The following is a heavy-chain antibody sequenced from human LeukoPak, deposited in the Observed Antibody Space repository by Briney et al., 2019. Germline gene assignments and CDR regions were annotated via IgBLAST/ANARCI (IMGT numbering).Heavy chain of an antibody. CDR1: GGAFNSYA. V-gene: IGHV1-69*13. J-gene: IGHJ4*02. CDR2: ITAIFRTT. Sequence: SVKVSCKTSGGAFNSYAISWVRQAPGQGLEWMGGITAIFRTTNHAQKFQGRVTITADESMSIVYMELSSLRSEDTAVYYCARHSGYHSTMYLDYWGQGTLVTVSS. D-gene: IGHD3-22*01. CDR3: ARHSGYHSTMYLDY.